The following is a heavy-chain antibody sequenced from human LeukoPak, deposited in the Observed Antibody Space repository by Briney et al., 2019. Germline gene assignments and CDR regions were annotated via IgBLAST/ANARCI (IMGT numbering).Heavy chain of an antibody. Sequence: PGGSLRLSCAASGFTFSSYDMSWVRQAPGKGLEWVSAISGSGGSTYYADSVKGRFTISRDNSKNTLYLQMNSLRAEDTAVYYCAKVGGATVAFDIWGQGTMVTVSS. CDR3: AKVGGATVAFDI. CDR2: ISGSGGST. V-gene: IGHV3-23*01. D-gene: IGHD1-26*01. J-gene: IGHJ3*02. CDR1: GFTFSSYD.